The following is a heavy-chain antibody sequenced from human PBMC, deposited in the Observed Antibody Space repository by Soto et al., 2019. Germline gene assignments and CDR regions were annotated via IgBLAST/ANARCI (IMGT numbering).Heavy chain of an antibody. D-gene: IGHD2-15*01. Sequence: QVQLQESGPGLLKPSETLSLTCTVSGGSVSSTSYYWFWIRQPPGMGLEWIGYIYDSGSTDYNPSLKSRVSISIDTSKNQFSLKLNSVTAADTAVYYCATNPSGGSWRNWFEPWGQGTLVTVSS. CDR3: ATNPSGGSWRNWFEP. CDR2: IYDSGST. CDR1: GGSVSSTSYY. J-gene: IGHJ5*02. V-gene: IGHV4-61*01.